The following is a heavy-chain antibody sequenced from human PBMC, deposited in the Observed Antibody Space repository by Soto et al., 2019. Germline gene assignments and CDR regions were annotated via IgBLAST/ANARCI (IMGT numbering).Heavy chain of an antibody. D-gene: IGHD3-3*01. J-gene: IGHJ4*02. Sequence: GVSVKVSCKASGYTSTNYAMYWVRQAPGQRLEWMGWINAGNGNTKYSQKFQDRVTITRDTSASTAYMELSSLRSEDTAVYYCARVLGVAKGDYWGQGTLVTVSS. V-gene: IGHV1-3*01. CDR1: GYTSTNYA. CDR3: ARVLGVAKGDY. CDR2: INAGNGNT.